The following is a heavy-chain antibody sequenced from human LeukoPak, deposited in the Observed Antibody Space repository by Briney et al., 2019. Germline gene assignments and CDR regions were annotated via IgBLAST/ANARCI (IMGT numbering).Heavy chain of an antibody. CDR3: ARGDTVFGVVTHAFEI. CDR2: INPDSGGT. CDR1: GYTLTELS. V-gene: IGHV1-2*02. J-gene: IGHJ3*02. Sequence: ASVKVSCKVSGYTLTELSMHWVRQAPGQGPEWMGWINPDSGGTNYAQKFQGRVTMTRDTSISTAYMELSRLRSDDTAVYYCARGDTVFGVVTHAFEIWGLGTMVTVSS. D-gene: IGHD3-3*01.